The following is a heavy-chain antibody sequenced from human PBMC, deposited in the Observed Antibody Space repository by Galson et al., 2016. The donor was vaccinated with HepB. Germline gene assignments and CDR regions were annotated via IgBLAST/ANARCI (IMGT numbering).Heavy chain of an antibody. V-gene: IGHV4-39*01. CDR3: AKPFTPTNQYFFNS. D-gene: IGHD2-15*01. J-gene: IGHJ4*02. CDR2: IIFGGST. Sequence: SETLSLTCNVSGASITSTSWSWGWIRQPPGRELEWIASIIFGGSTLYNPSLRSRVALSADTSKNQFSLRLSSVTAADTAVYYCAKPFTPTNQYFFNSWGQGTLVTVSS. CDR1: GASITSTSWS.